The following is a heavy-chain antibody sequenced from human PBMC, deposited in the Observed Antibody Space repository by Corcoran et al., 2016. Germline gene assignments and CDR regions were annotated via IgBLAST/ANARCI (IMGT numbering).Heavy chain of an antibody. CDR3: ARAFDDFCSACCFDC. CDR1: GYTFTDYY. V-gene: IGHV1-2*07. D-gene: IGHD3-3*01. CDR2: INPNSGGT. J-gene: IGHJ4*02. Sequence: QVQLVQSGAEVKKPGASVKVSCKASGYTFTDYYIHWVRQAPGQGLEWMGWINPNSGGTNYAHKFPGRVTMTRDTSISTAYMELSSLRSGDTAVYYFARAFDDFCSACCFDCWGRGTLVTVSS.